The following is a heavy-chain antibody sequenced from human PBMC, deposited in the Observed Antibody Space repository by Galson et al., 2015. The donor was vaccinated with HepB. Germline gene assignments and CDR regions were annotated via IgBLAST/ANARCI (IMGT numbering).Heavy chain of an antibody. Sequence: SVKVSCKASGGTFSSYTISWVRQAPGQGLEWMGRIIPILGIANYAQKFQGRVTITADKSTSTAYMELSSLRSEDTAVYYCAINPDPSQNDAFDIWGQGTMVTVSS. CDR3: AINPDPSQNDAFDI. CDR2: IIPILGIA. J-gene: IGHJ3*02. V-gene: IGHV1-69*02. CDR1: GGTFSSYT.